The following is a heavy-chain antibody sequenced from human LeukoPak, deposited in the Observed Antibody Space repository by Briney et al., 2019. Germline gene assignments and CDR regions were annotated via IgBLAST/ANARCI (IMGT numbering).Heavy chain of an antibody. CDR3: ARELPPVMKYYFDY. V-gene: IGHV3-23*01. J-gene: IGHJ4*02. D-gene: IGHD4-11*01. Sequence: GGSLRLSCAASGFTFRSAAMTWVRQGPEKGLQWVSLISSTGYNSYYADSVKGRFTIPRDNSKNTLYLQMNSLRAEDTAVYYCARELPPVMKYYFDYWGQGALVTVPS. CDR1: GFTFRSAA. CDR2: ISSTGYNS.